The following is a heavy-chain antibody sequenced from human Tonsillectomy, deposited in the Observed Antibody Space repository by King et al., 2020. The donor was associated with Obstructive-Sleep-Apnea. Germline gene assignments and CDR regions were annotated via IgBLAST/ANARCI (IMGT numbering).Heavy chain of an antibody. V-gene: IGHV1-46*01. CDR3: ARDHRIGLNTAMVLGYFDY. CDR2: INPSGGST. Sequence: QLVQSGAEVKKPGASVKVSCKASGYTFTSYYMHWVRQAPGQGLEWMGIINPSGGSTSYAQKFQGRVTMTRDTSPSTVYMGLSSLRSEDTAVYYCARDHRIGLNTAMVLGYFDYWGQGTLVTVSS. D-gene: IGHD5-18*01. CDR1: GYTFTSYY. J-gene: IGHJ4*02.